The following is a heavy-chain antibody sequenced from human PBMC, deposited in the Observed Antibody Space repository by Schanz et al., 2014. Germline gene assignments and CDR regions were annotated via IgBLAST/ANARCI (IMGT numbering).Heavy chain of an antibody. J-gene: IGHJ5*02. V-gene: IGHV3-15*01. D-gene: IGHD6-13*01. Sequence: EVQLVESGGGLVKPGWSLRLSCAASTSIFNHAWMSWVRQAPGKGLEWLGRIKSKTDGETTDYAAPVKGRFSISRDDSQSTLYLQMNSLKIEDTAVYYCATASSPVREAGAGSSFHLWGQGTLVTVSP. CDR3: ATASSPVREAGAGSSFHL. CDR1: TSIFNHAW. CDR2: IKSKTDGETT.